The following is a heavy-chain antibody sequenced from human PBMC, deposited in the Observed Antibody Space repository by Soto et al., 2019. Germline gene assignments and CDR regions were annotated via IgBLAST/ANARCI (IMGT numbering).Heavy chain of an antibody. V-gene: IGHV4-30-4*01. CDR1: GGSISSGDYY. CDR2: IYYSGST. Sequence: SETLSLTCTVSGGSISSGDYYWSWIRQPPGKGLEWIGYIYYSGSTYYNPSLKSRVTISVDTSKNQFSLKLSSVTAADTAVYYGPRQRRYHLLWRGNWFDPWGQGTLVTVSS. CDR3: PRQRRYHLLWRGNWFDP. J-gene: IGHJ5*02. D-gene: IGHD2-2*01.